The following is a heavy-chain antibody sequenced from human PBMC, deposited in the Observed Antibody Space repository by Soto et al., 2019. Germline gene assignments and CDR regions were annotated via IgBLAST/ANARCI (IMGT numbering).Heavy chain of an antibody. Sequence: PGGSLRLSCAASGFTFSSYWMSWVRQAPGKGLEWVANIKQDGSEKYYVDSVKGRFTISRDNAKNSLYLQMNSLRAEDTAVYYCARDGHCSSTSCYGYYYYYYMDVWGKGTKVTVSS. CDR2: IKQDGSEK. J-gene: IGHJ6*03. V-gene: IGHV3-7*01. CDR3: ARDGHCSSTSCYGYYYYYYMDV. CDR1: GFTFSSYW. D-gene: IGHD2-2*01.